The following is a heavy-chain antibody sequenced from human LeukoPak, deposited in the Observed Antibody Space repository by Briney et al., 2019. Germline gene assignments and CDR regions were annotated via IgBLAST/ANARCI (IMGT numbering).Heavy chain of an antibody. CDR2: IFYSGST. D-gene: IGHD2/OR15-2a*01. CDR3: ARAIKYIRGGYYFDY. Sequence: PSETLSLTCTVSGGSISSSSYYWGWIRQPPGKGLEWIGSIFYSGSTYYNPSLKSPVTISVDTSKNQFSLKLSSVTAADTAVYYCARAIKYIRGGYYFDYWGQGTLVTVSS. J-gene: IGHJ4*02. V-gene: IGHV4-39*07. CDR1: GGSISSSSYY.